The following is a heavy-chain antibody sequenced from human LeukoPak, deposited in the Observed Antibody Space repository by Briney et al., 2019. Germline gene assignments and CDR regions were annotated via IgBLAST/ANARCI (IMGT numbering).Heavy chain of an antibody. V-gene: IGHV3-53*01. CDR1: GFTVSSNY. CDR2: IYSGGST. Sequence: PGGSLRLSCAASGFTVSSNYMSWVRQAPGKGLEWVSVIYSGGSTYYADSVKGRFTISRDNSKNTLYLQMNSLRAEDTAVYYCARADSYGDYGYWGQGTLVTVSS. D-gene: IGHD4-17*01. J-gene: IGHJ4*02. CDR3: ARADSYGDYGY.